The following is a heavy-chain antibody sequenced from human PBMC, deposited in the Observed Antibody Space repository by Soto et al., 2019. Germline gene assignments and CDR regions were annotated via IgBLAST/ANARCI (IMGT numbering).Heavy chain of an antibody. CDR1: GGSISSSNW. CDR3: ARAPFYDFWSGYYGCWFDP. V-gene: IGHV4-4*02. CDR2: IYHSGST. D-gene: IGHD3-3*01. Sequence: QVQLQESGPGLVKPSGTLSLTCAVSGGSISSSNWWSWVRQPPGKGLEWIGEIYHSGSTNYNPSLKSLVTISVDKSKNQFSLKLSSVTAADTAVYYCARAPFYDFWSGYYGCWFDPWGQGTLVTVAS. J-gene: IGHJ5*02.